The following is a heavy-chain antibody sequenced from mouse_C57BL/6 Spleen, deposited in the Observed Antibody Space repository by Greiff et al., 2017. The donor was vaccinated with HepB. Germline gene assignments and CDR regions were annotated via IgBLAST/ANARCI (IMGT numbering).Heavy chain of an antibody. CDR3: ARGRGRSQAWFAY. Sequence: QVQLQQPGAELVKPGASVKLSCKASGYTFTSYWMQWVKQRPGQGLEWIGEIDPSDSYTNYNQKFKGKATLTVDTSSSTAYMQLSSLTSEDSAVYFYARGRGRSQAWFAYWCQGTLVTVSA. V-gene: IGHV1-50*01. J-gene: IGHJ3*01. D-gene: IGHD1-1*01. CDR2: IDPSDSYT. CDR1: GYTFTSYW.